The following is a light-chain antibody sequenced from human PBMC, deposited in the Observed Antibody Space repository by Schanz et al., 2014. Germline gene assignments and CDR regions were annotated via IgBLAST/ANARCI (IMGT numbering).Light chain of an antibody. CDR3: QHYHSWPYT. V-gene: IGKV3-20*01. CDR1: QSVSAGY. J-gene: IGKJ2*01. CDR2: GAS. Sequence: EIVLTQSPGTLSLSPGERATLSCRASQSVSAGYLAWYQQNPGQAPRLLIYGASNRATGIPARFSGSGSGTDFTLTISSLEPEDFAVYYCQHYHSWPYTFGQGSKLDIK.